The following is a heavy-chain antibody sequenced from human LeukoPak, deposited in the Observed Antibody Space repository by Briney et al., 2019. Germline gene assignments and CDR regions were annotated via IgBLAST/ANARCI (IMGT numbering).Heavy chain of an antibody. CDR2: VDHTGST. D-gene: IGHD5/OR15-5a*01. CDR3: ARVDLYDFHFDY. V-gene: IGHV4-59*12. CDR1: DDSITMYY. Sequence: SETLSLTCTVSDDSITMYYWTWIRQPPGKGLEWIGYVDHTGSTYYNPSLKSRVTVSVDSSKNQFSLRLSSVTAADTAMYYCARVDLYDFHFDYWGQGTLVTVSS. J-gene: IGHJ4*02.